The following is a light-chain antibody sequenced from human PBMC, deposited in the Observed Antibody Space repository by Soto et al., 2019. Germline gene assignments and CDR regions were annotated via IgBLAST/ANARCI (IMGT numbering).Light chain of an antibody. CDR3: SSYVGSNNLI. CDR1: SSDLGDYDY. Sequence: QSALTQPPSASGSPGQSVTISCTGTSSDLGDYDYVSWYQQRPGKAPKVMIYEVNKRPSGVPDRFSGSKSGNTASLTVTGLQAEDEADYYCSSYVGSNNLIFGGGTKLTVL. CDR2: EVN. J-gene: IGLJ2*01. V-gene: IGLV2-8*01.